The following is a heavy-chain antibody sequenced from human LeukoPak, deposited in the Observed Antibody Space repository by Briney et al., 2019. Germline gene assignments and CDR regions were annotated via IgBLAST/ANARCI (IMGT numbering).Heavy chain of an antibody. CDR2: ISSSGSTI. Sequence: GGSLRLSCAASGFTFSDYYMSWIRQAPGKGLEWVSYISSSGSTIYYADSVKGRFTISRDNSKNTLYLQMNSLRAEDTAVYYCAKEELLSAFAFDIWGQGTMVTVSS. V-gene: IGHV3-11*01. CDR3: AKEELLSAFAFDI. D-gene: IGHD1-26*01. J-gene: IGHJ3*02. CDR1: GFTFSDYY.